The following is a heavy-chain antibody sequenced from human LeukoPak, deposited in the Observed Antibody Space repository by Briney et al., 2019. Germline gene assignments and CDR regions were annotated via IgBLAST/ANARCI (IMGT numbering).Heavy chain of an antibody. D-gene: IGHD3-10*01. CDR2: ISYDGSNK. CDR1: GFTFSSYA. V-gene: IGHV3-30*04. J-gene: IGHJ4*02. CDR3: ARDGIGELLGAYDY. Sequence: PGGSLRLSCAASGFTFSSYAMHWVRQAPGKGLEWVAVISYDGSNKYYADSVKGRFTISRDNSKNTLYLQMNSLRAEDTAVYYCARDGIGELLGAYDYWGQGTLVTVSS.